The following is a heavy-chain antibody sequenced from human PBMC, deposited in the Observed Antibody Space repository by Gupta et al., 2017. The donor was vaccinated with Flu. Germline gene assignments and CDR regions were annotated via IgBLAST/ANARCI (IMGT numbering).Heavy chain of an antibody. CDR3: ARTVVVPAASYYYYYYMDV. D-gene: IGHD2-2*01. J-gene: IGHJ6*03. CDR2: IYYSGST. Sequence: KGLEWIGYIYYSGSTNYNPSLKSRVTISVDTSKNQFSLKLSSVTAADTAVYYCARTVVVPAASYYYYYYMDVWGKGTTVTVSS. V-gene: IGHV4-59*01.